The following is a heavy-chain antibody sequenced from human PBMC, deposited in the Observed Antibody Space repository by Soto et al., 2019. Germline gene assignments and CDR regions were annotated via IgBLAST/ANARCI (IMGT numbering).Heavy chain of an antibody. CDR1: GGTFSSYA. V-gene: IGHV1-69*13. J-gene: IGHJ5*02. D-gene: IGHD3-16*02. CDR3: ARAWDYVWGSYRLDWFDP. Sequence: SVKVSCKASGGTFSSYAISWVRQAPGQGLEWMGGIIPIFGTANYAQKFQGRVTITADESTSTAYMELSSLRSEDTAVYYCARAWDYVWGSYRLDWFDPWGQGTLVTVSS. CDR2: IIPIFGTA.